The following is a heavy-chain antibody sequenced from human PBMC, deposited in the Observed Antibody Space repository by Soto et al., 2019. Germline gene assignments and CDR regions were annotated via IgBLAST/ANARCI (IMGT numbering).Heavy chain of an antibody. J-gene: IGHJ4*02. CDR1: GFTFSSYA. CDR3: AKGGLEPNCYHSSGYWSGGVDY. Sequence: EVQLLESGGGLVQPGGSLRLSCAASGFTFSSYAMSWVRQAPGKGLEWVSAISGSGGSTYYADSVKGRFTISRDNSKNMLYLQMTSLRAEDTAVYYCAKGGLEPNCYHSSGYWSGGVDYWGQGTLLTVSS. D-gene: IGHD3-22*01. CDR2: ISGSGGST. V-gene: IGHV3-23*01.